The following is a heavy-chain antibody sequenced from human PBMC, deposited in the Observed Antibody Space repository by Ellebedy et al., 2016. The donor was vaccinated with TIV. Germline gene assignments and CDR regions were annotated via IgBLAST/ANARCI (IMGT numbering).Heavy chain of an antibody. Sequence: GGSLRLSXAASGFTFIIYSLNWVRQAPGKGLEWVSYISSSSRTIYYADSVKGRFTISRDNAKNSLYLQMNRLRAEDTAVYYCAAAAGAGDDAFDIWGQGTMVTVSS. CDR1: GFTFIIYS. CDR3: AAAAGAGDDAFDI. D-gene: IGHD6-13*01. CDR2: ISSSSRTI. J-gene: IGHJ3*02. V-gene: IGHV3-48*01.